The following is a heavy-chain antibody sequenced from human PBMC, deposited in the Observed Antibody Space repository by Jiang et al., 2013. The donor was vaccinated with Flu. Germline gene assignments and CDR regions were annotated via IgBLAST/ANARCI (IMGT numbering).Heavy chain of an antibody. V-gene: IGHV5-51*01. D-gene: IGHD6-19*01. J-gene: IGHJ4*02. CDR1: GYSFTSYW. CDR2: IYPGDSDT. Sequence: SLKISCKGFGYSFTSYWIGWVRQMPGKGLEWMGIIYPGDSDTRYSPSFQGQVTISADKSISTAYLQWSSLKASDTAMYYCARHAQTDRRYSSGWIDYWGQGTLVTVSS. CDR3: ARHAQTDRRYSSGWIDY.